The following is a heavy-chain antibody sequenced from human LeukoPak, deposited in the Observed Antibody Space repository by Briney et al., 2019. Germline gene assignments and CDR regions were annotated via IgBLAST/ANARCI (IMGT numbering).Heavy chain of an antibody. CDR1: GGSISLYY. Sequence: SETLSLTCSVSGGSISLYYWSWIRQPPGKGLEWIGHIYYSGSTNYNPSLKSRVTISVDTSKNQFSLKLSSVTAADTAVYYCARGRITMVRGVIIDYWGQGTLVTVSS. CDR3: ARGRITMVRGVIIDY. V-gene: IGHV4-59*12. CDR2: IYYSGST. D-gene: IGHD3-10*01. J-gene: IGHJ4*02.